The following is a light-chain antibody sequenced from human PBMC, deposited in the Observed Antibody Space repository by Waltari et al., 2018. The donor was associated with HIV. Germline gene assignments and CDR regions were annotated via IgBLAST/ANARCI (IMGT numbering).Light chain of an antibody. CDR1: QGVSDK. Sequence: EIGRTQSQATRSGSPGEEATLSGRASQGVSDKLAWYQQKPGQAPRLLIYDASTRATGIPARFSGSGSGTEFTLTISSLQSEDFAVYYCQQYNDWPPPETFGQGTKLDIK. CDR2: DAS. CDR3: QQYNDWPPPET. J-gene: IGKJ2*01. V-gene: IGKV3-15*01.